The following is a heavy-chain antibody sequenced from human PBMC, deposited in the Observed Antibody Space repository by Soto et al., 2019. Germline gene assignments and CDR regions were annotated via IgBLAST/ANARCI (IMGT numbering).Heavy chain of an antibody. CDR2: ISGSGGST. V-gene: IGHV3-23*01. Sequence: GGSLRLSCAASGFTFSSYAMSWVRQAPGKGLEWVSAISGSGGSTYYADSVKGRFTISRDNSKNTLYLQMNSLRAEDTAVYYCAKYGDSFWRAPGTDVPDTATTLTVSS. CDR3: AKYGDSFWRAPGTDV. D-gene: IGHD3-3*01. J-gene: IGHJ6*04. CDR1: GFTFSSYA.